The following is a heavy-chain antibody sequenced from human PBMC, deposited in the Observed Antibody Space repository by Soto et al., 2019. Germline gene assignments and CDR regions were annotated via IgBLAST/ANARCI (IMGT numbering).Heavy chain of an antibody. CDR3: ASTLQYCTSTSCYPWGSFDY. J-gene: IGHJ4*02. D-gene: IGHD2-2*01. CDR1: GFTFSDYA. V-gene: IGHV3-48*02. CDR2: ISSSSSTI. Sequence: PGGSLRLSCAASGFTFSDYALNWVRQAPGEGLEWISYISSSSSTIYFADSLKGRFTISRDNAKNSLYLQMNSLRDEDTAVYYCASTLQYCTSTSCYPWGSFDYWGQGTLVTVSS.